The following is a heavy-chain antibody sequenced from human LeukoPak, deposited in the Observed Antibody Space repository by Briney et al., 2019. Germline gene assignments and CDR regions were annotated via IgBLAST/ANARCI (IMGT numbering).Heavy chain of an antibody. J-gene: IGHJ4*02. Sequence: SVKVSCKASGYTFTSYGISWVRQAPGQGLEWMGGIIPIFGTANYAQKFQGRVTITADESTSTAYMELSSLRSEDTAVYYCARAVVGYYDSSGYYYPFKYFDYWGQGTLVTVSS. D-gene: IGHD3-22*01. CDR1: GYTFTSYG. CDR2: IIPIFGTA. V-gene: IGHV1-69*13. CDR3: ARAVVGYYDSSGYYYPFKYFDY.